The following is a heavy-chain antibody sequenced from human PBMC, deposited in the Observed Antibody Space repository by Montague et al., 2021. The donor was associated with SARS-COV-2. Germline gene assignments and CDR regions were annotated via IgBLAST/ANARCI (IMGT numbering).Heavy chain of an antibody. CDR2: IGASGNNT. J-gene: IGHJ4*02. CDR3: AKRVVVTSYRYFDY. V-gene: IGHV3-23*01. D-gene: IGHD2-21*02. Sequence: SLRLSCAASGFRFSGYAMSWVRQAPGKELEWVSAIGASGNNTYYADSVRGRFTSSRDNSKNMLYLQLNSLRVEDTAVYYCAKRVVVTSYRYFDYWGQGTLVTVSS. CDR1: GFRFSGYA.